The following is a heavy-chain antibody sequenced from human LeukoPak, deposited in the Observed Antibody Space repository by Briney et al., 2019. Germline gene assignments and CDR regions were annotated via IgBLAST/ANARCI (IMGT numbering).Heavy chain of an antibody. J-gene: IGHJ4*02. V-gene: IGHV1-69*06. CDR1: GGTFSSYA. Sequence: GASVKVSCKASGGTFSSYAISWVRQAPGQGLEWMGGIIPIFGTANYAQKFRGRVTITADKSTRTAYMELSSLRSDDTAVYYCARDLLRYFDWLSMAGYWGQGTLVSVSS. D-gene: IGHD3-9*01. CDR2: IIPIFGTA. CDR3: ARDLLRYFDWLSMAGY.